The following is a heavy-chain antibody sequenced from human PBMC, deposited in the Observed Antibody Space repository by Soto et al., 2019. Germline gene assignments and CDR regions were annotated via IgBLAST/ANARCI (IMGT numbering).Heavy chain of an antibody. CDR1: GGTFSSYA. D-gene: IGHD3-10*01. J-gene: IGHJ3*02. CDR3: AREPPRLLWFGELSQGAFDI. V-gene: IGHV1-69*06. CDR2: IIPIFGTA. Sequence: ASVKVSCKASGGTFSSYAISWVRQAPGQGLEWMGGIIPIFGTANYAQKFQGRVTITADKSTSTAYMELSSLRSEDTAVYYCAREPPRLLWFGELSQGAFDIWGQGTMVTVSS.